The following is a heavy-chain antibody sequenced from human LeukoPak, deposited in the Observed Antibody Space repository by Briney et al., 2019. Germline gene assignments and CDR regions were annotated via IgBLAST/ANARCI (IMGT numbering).Heavy chain of an antibody. V-gene: IGHV3-30*04. J-gene: IGHJ4*02. CDR3: ATSTLILRLIFDY. CDR1: GFTFSSYA. D-gene: IGHD4-17*01. Sequence: GGSLRLSCAASGFTFSSYAMHWVRQAPGKGLEWVAVISYDGNNKYYADSVKGRFTISRDNSKNTLYLQMNSLRAEDTAVYYCATSTLILRLIFDYWGQGTLVTVSS. CDR2: ISYDGNNK.